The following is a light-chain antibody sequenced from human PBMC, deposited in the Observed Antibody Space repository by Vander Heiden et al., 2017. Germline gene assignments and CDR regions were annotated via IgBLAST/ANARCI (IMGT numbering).Light chain of an antibody. V-gene: IGKV2-28*01. CDR2: WGS. CDR1: QSLLHSNGYNY. CDR3: MQDLQTRS. Sequence: DIVMTQSPLSLPVTPGEPASISCRSSQSLLHSNGYNYLDWYLQKPGQSPQLLIYWGSKRAYGVPDRFSGSGSGTDFTLKSSRGEAEDVGVYYCMQDLQTRSFGHGTKVDIK. J-gene: IGKJ3*01.